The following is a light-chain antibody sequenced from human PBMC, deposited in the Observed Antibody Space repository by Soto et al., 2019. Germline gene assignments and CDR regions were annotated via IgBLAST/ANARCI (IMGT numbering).Light chain of an antibody. Sequence: EIVLTQSPGTLSLSPGERATLSCRASQSVSSSYLAWYQQKPGQAPRLLIYGASSRATGIPDRFSGSGSGTDFTLTISRLVPEDFAVYYCQQYGSSPPRLTFGGGTKVEIK. CDR3: QQYGSSPPRLT. CDR2: GAS. J-gene: IGKJ4*01. CDR1: QSVSSSY. V-gene: IGKV3-20*01.